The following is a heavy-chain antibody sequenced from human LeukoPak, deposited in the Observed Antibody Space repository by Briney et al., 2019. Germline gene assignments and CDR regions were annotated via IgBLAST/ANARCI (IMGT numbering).Heavy chain of an antibody. D-gene: IGHD3-22*01. J-gene: IGHJ4*02. Sequence: SVKVSCKASGGTFSSYAISWVRQAPGQGLEWMGRIIPILGIANYAQKFQGRVTITADKSTSTVYMDLSSLRSEDTAVYYCARAPSAYYDSAHYFDCWGQGTLVTVSS. V-gene: IGHV1-69*04. CDR1: GGTFSSYA. CDR2: IIPILGIA. CDR3: ARAPSAYYDSAHYFDC.